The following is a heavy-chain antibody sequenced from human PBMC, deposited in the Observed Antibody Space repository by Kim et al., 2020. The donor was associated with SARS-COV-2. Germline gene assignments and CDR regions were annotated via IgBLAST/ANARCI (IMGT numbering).Heavy chain of an antibody. J-gene: IGHJ3*02. CDR2: IYPGDSDT. D-gene: IGHD5-18*01. CDR1: GYSFTSYW. CDR3: ARLTLPQGSYGLVGRGAFDI. Sequence: GESLKISCKGSGYSFTSYWIGWVRQMPGKGLEWMGIIYPGDSDTRYSPSFQGQVTISADKSISTAYLQWSSLKASDTAMYYCARLTLPQGSYGLVGRGAFDIWGQGTMVTVSS. V-gene: IGHV5-51*01.